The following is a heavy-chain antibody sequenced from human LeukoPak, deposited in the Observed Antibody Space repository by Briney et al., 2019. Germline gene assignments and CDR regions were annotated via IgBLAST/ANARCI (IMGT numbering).Heavy chain of an antibody. CDR3: ARDFPPLYDSSGYPEYYFDC. D-gene: IGHD3-22*01. CDR2: INPNSGGT. Sequence: ASVKVSCKASGYTFTGYYMHWVRQAPGQGLEWMGWINPNSGGTNYAQKFQGRVTMTRDTSISTAYMELSRLRSDDTAVYYCARDFPPLYDSSGYPEYYFDCWGQGTLVTVSS. CDR1: GYTFTGYY. V-gene: IGHV1-2*02. J-gene: IGHJ4*02.